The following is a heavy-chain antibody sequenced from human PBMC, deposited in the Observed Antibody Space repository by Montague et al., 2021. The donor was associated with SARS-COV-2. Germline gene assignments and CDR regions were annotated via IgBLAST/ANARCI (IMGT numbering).Heavy chain of an antibody. CDR3: ARDGPLRFEILIGPRHYYYGMDV. Sequence: SETLSLTCTVSGGSISSSSYYWGWIRQPPGKGLEWIGSIYYSGSTYYTPSLKCRVTISVDTSKNQFSLKLSSVTDTDTAVYYCARDGPLRFEILIGPRHYYYGMDVWGQGTTVTVSS. J-gene: IGHJ6*02. D-gene: IGHD3-9*01. CDR1: GGSISSSSYY. CDR2: IYYSGST. V-gene: IGHV4-39*07.